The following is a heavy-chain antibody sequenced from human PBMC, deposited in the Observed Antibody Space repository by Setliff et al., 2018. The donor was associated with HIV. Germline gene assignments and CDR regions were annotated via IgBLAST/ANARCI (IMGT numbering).Heavy chain of an antibody. CDR2: IHDSGSS. J-gene: IGHJ2*01. V-gene: IGHV4-59*01. CDR3: ARDWVSDNGDRRFDL. Sequence: TLSLTCTVSGAYISTYFWSWIRQSPGRGLEWIGYIHDSGSSKYNPSLKRRLTMSLDTSTNSFSLKLTSVTAADTAVYYCARDWVSDNGDRRFDLRGRGTLFTVSS. D-gene: IGHD4-17*01. CDR1: GAYISTYF.